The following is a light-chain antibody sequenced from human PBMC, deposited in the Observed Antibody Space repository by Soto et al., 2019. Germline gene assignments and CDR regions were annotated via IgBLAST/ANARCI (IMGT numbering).Light chain of an antibody. V-gene: IGKV4-1*01. CDR2: WAS. J-gene: IGKJ1*01. Sequence: DIVMTQSPDSMAVSLGERATINCKSSQSILYSPNNKNYLAWYQQKPGQPPKLLIYWASTRESGVPDRFSGSGSVTDFTLTISSLQDEDVAFYYCQQYYDFPQNFGQGTKVEIK. CDR1: QSILYSPNNKNY. CDR3: QQYYDFPQN.